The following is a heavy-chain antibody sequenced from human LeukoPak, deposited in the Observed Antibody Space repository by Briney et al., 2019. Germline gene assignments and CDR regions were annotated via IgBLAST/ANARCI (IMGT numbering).Heavy chain of an antibody. Sequence: SQTLSLTCAISGDSVSSNSTAWNWIRQSPSRGLEWLGRTYYRSKWFSDYAVSVKSRITINPDTSKNQFSLKLSSVTAADTAVYYCASQYYYGSGSYIHWGQGTLVTVSS. CDR1: GDSVSSNSTA. CDR2: TYYRSKWFS. D-gene: IGHD3-10*01. V-gene: IGHV6-1*01. CDR3: ASQYYYGSGSYIH. J-gene: IGHJ4*02.